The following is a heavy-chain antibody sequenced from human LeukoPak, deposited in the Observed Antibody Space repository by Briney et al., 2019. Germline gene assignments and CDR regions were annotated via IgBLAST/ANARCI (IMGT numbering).Heavy chain of an antibody. CDR1: GFTFSSYG. CDR2: ISYDGSNK. J-gene: IGHJ4*02. D-gene: IGHD3-16*01. V-gene: IGHV3-30*18. Sequence: GGSLRLSCAASGFTFSSYGMHWVRQAPGKGLEWVAVISYDGSNKYYADSVKGRFTISRDNSKNTLYLQMNSLRAEDTAVYYCAKGGNFDYWGQGTLVTVSS. CDR3: AKGGNFDY.